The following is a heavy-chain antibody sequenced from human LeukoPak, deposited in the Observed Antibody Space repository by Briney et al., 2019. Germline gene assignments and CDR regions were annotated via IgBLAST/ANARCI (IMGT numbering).Heavy chain of an antibody. J-gene: IGHJ4*02. Sequence: ASVKVSCKASGYTFTSYYMHWVRQAPGQGLEWMGIINPGGGSTSYAQKFQGRVTMTRDTSTSTVYMELSSLRSEDTAVYYCARASSSLAFDYWGQGTLVTVSS. CDR2: INPGGGST. CDR1: GYTFTSYY. D-gene: IGHD6-13*01. CDR3: ARASSSLAFDY. V-gene: IGHV1-46*01.